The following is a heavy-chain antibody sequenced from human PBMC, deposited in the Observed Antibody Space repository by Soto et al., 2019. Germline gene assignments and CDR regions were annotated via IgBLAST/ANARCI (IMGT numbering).Heavy chain of an antibody. J-gene: IGHJ5*02. CDR3: ASHSWYLGDNFFRP. CDR1: GGSISSYY. CDR2: IYYTGST. D-gene: IGHD6-13*01. V-gene: IGHV4-59*04. Sequence: KPSETLSLTCTVSGGSISSYYWSWIRQPPGKGLEWIGYIYYTGSTYYSPSFEGRVAISVGTSKNEFFLTLTSVTASDTAVYFCASHSWYLGDNFFRPWGQGTLVTVSS.